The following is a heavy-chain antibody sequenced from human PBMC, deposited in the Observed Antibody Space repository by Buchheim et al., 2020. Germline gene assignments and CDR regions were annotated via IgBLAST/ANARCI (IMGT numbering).Heavy chain of an antibody. J-gene: IGHJ6*02. CDR3: ARARGHYGMDV. CDR1: GFTFSTYA. D-gene: IGHD3-10*01. V-gene: IGHV3-23*04. CDR2: ISASAGTT. Sequence: EVQLVESGGDLVQPGGSLRLSCVASGFTFSTYAMSWVRQAPGKGLQWVSSISASAGTTYYADSVKGRFTISRDNSKNTLYLQVNSLRAEDTAIYFCARARGHYGMDVWGQGTT.